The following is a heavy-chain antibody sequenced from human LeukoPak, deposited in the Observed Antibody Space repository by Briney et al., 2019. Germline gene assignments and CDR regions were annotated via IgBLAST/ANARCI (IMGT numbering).Heavy chain of an antibody. CDR2: ISGSGTST. CDR1: GFTFGSYS. J-gene: IGHJ4*02. D-gene: IGHD6-19*01. V-gene: IGHV3-23*01. Sequence: PGGSLRLSCAVSGFTFGSYSMNWVRQAPGKGLEWVSTISGSGTSTYYADSVKGRFTISRDSSKNTLYLQMNSLRAEDTAVYYCAKRDTSGFYYFDYWGQGTLVTVSS. CDR3: AKRDTSGFYYFDY.